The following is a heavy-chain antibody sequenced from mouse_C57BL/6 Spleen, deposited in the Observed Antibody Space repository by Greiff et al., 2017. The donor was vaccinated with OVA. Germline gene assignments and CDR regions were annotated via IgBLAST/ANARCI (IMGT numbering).Heavy chain of an antibody. Sequence: EVKLVESGGGLVQPGGSLKLSCAASGFTFSDYYMYWVRQTPEKRLEWVAYISNGGGSTYYPDTVKGRFTISRDNAKNTLYLQMSRLKSEDTAMYYCAGGLRDYYAMDYWGQGTSVTVSS. J-gene: IGHJ4*01. V-gene: IGHV5-12*01. D-gene: IGHD2-4*01. CDR2: ISNGGGST. CDR3: AGGLRDYYAMDY. CDR1: GFTFSDYY.